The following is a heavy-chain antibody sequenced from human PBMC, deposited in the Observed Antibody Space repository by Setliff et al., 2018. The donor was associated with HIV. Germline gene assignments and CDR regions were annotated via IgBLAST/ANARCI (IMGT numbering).Heavy chain of an antibody. D-gene: IGHD4-17*01. CDR3: ARGGPTVAFGFDV. CDR2: IYHHGTT. J-gene: IGHJ6*02. CDR1: GYSISSGYY. Sequence: TSETLSLTCAVSGYSISSGYYWGWIRQPPGKGLEWIGNIYHHGTTYYYPSLKGRVPISLDTSNNHFSLNLNSVTAADTAVYYCARGGPTVAFGFDVWGQGTTVTVSS. V-gene: IGHV4-38-2*01.